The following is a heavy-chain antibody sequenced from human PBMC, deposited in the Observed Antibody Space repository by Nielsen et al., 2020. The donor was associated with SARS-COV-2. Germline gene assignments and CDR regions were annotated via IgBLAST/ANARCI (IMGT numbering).Heavy chain of an antibody. D-gene: IGHD3-10*01. CDR3: ARGPVYGSFDN. J-gene: IGHJ4*02. V-gene: IGHV1-69*05. CDR1: GGSFSFFGGSFSTYA. CDR2: NLPLFGSA. Sequence: SVKVSCKASGGSFSFFGGSFSTYAINWVRQAPGQGLEWMGGNLPLFGSAKYAQKFQGRVTFTTDESTSTAYMEVRTLRSEDTAIYYCARGPVYGSFDNWGQGTLVTVSS.